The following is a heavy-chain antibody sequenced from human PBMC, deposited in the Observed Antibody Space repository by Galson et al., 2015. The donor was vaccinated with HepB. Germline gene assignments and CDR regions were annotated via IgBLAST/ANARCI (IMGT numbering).Heavy chain of an antibody. Sequence: SLRLSCAASGFTFGDYAMSWFRQAPGKGLEWVGFIRSKAYGGTTEYAASVKGRFTISRDDSKSIAYLQMNSLKTEDTAVYYCTRNSVVPAAIVHMDVWGKGTTVTVSS. J-gene: IGHJ6*03. V-gene: IGHV3-49*03. CDR3: TRNSVVPAAIVHMDV. CDR2: IRSKAYGGTT. CDR1: GFTFGDYA. D-gene: IGHD2-2*02.